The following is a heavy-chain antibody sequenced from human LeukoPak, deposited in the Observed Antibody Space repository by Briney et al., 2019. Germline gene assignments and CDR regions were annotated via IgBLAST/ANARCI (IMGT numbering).Heavy chain of an antibody. CDR1: GGTFSSYA. CDR2: IIPILGIA. V-gene: IGHV1-69*04. Sequence: GASVKVSCKASGGTFSSYAISWVRQAPGQGLEWMGRIIPILGIANYAQKFQGRVTITADKSTSTAYMELRSLRSDDTAVYYCARDIGQYSSSWYFDYWGQGTLVTVSS. CDR3: ARDIGQYSSSWYFDY. J-gene: IGHJ4*02. D-gene: IGHD6-13*01.